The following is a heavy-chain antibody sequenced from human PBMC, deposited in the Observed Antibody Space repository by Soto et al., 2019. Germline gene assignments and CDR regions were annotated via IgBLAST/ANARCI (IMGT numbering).Heavy chain of an antibody. CDR2: ISAYNGNT. CDR3: AREFEGYCSGGSCYEQGYGMDV. Sequence: QVQLVQSGAEVKKPGASVKVSCKASGYTFTSYGISWVRQAPGQGLEWMGWISAYNGNTNYAQKVQGRVTMTTDTSTSTAYMELRSLRSDDTAVYCCAREFEGYCSGGSCYEQGYGMDVWGQGTTVTVSS. V-gene: IGHV1-18*04. D-gene: IGHD2-15*01. J-gene: IGHJ6*02. CDR1: GYTFTSYG.